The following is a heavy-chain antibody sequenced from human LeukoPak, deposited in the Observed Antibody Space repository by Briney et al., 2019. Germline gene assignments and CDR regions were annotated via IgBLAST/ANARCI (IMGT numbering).Heavy chain of an antibody. Sequence: VXQAPGXGLEWVSRISASGGSTYYTDSVKGRFTISRDNSKNTLYLQMNSLRAEDTALYYCATPHTGPGGGTNYPPHYWGQGTLVTVSS. D-gene: IGHD3-16*01. J-gene: IGHJ4*02. CDR3: ATPHTGPGGGTNYPPHY. V-gene: IGHV3-23*01. CDR2: ISASGGST.